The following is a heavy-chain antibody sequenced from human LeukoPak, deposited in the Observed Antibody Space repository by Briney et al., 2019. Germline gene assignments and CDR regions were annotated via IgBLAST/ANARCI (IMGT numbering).Heavy chain of an antibody. D-gene: IGHD2-2*01. CDR1: GFTFSSYS. CDR2: ISSSSSYI. CDR3: AMRGDTLVIPATYMFDY. J-gene: IGHJ4*02. V-gene: IGHV3-21*01. Sequence: GGSLRLSCAASGFTFSSYSMNWVRQAPGKGLEWVSSISSSSSYIYYADSVKGRFTISRDNAKNSLYLQMNSLRGEDTAVYYCAMRGDTLVIPATYMFDYWGQGTLVTVSS.